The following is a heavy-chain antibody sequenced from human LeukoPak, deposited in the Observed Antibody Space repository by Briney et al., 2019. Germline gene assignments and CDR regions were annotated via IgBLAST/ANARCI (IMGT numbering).Heavy chain of an antibody. J-gene: IGHJ3*01. Sequence: SVQVSCKASGFTFTSSAVQWVRQARGQRLEWIGWIDVDSGNTNYAQKFQERVTITRDMSTSLVYMELSSLRSEDTAVYYCAAEAAYYYDSRDAFDVWGQGTMVTVSS. CDR1: GFTFTSSA. CDR3: AAEAAYYYDSRDAFDV. V-gene: IGHV1-58*01. D-gene: IGHD3-22*01. CDR2: IDVDSGNT.